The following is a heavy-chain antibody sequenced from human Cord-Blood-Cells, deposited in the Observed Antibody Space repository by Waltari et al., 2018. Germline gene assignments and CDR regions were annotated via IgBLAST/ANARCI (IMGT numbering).Heavy chain of an antibody. CDR3: AVTVTNWFDP. Sequence: QLQLQESGPGLVKPSETLSLTCTVSGGSISSSSYYWGWIRQPPGKGREWIGSFYYSGSTYYNPALKSRDTISVDTSKNQFSLKLSSVTAADTAVYYCAVTVTNWFDPWGQGTLVTVSS. V-gene: IGHV4-39*01. D-gene: IGHD4-17*01. CDR1: GGSISSSSYY. CDR2: FYYSGST. J-gene: IGHJ5*02.